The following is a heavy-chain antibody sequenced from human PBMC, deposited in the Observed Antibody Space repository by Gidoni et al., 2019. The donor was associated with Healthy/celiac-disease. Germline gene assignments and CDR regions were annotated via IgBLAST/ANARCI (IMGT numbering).Heavy chain of an antibody. D-gene: IGHD3-3*01. CDR1: GFPFSSYG. Sequence: QVQLVESGGGVVQPGGSLRLPCAASGFPFSSYGMHWVRQAPGKGLEWVAFIRVYGSNKYYADSVKGRFTISRDKSKNTLYLQMNSLRAEDTAVYYCAKDSPPSYYDFWVGAPGGYWGQGTLVTVSS. V-gene: IGHV3-30*02. J-gene: IGHJ4*02. CDR3: AKDSPPSYYDFWVGAPGGY. CDR2: IRVYGSNK.